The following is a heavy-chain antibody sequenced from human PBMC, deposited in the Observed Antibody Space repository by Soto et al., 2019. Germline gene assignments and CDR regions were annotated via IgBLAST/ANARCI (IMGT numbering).Heavy chain of an antibody. CDR3: ARDQGDYYFDY. CDR1: GYTFTSYY. Sequence: ASVKVSCKASGYTFTSYYMHWVRQAPGQGLEWMGIINPSGGSTSYAQKFQGRVTMTRDTSTSTVYMELSSLRSEDTAMYYCARDQGDYYFDYWGQGTLVTVSS. D-gene: IGHD3-16*01. CDR2: INPSGGST. V-gene: IGHV1-46*01. J-gene: IGHJ4*02.